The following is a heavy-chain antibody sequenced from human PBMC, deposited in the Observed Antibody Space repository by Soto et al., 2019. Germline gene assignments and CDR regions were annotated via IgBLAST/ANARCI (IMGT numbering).Heavy chain of an antibody. D-gene: IGHD7-27*01. Sequence: EVQLLESGGGLVQPGGSLRLSCAGSGFTFSSYPMSWVRQAPGKGLEWVSAISDSGGSTWYANSVKGRFTISRDNTKDTLYFQMNGLRAEDTAVYYCAPYKMGIPYYGMDVWGQGTTVTVSS. V-gene: IGHV3-23*01. J-gene: IGHJ6*02. CDR3: APYKMGIPYYGMDV. CDR2: ISDSGGST. CDR1: GFTFSSYP.